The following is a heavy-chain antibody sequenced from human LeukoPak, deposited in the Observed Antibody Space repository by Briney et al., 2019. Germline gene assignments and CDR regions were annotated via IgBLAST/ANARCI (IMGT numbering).Heavy chain of an antibody. CDR1: GFSVSSSY. CDR2: IYSGGST. CDR3: ARETRIAAAGTSFYYYGMDV. J-gene: IGHJ6*02. Sequence: GGSLRLSCAASGFSVSSSYMGWVRQAAGKGLEWVSVIYSGGSTYYADSVKGRFTISRDNSKNTLYLQMNSLRAEDTAVYYCARETRIAAAGTSFYYYGMDVWGQGTTVTVSS. D-gene: IGHD6-13*01. V-gene: IGHV3-66*01.